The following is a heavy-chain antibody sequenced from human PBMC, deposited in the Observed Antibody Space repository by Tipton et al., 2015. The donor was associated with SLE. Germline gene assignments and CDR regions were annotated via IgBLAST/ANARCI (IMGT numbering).Heavy chain of an antibody. CDR3: ARVRTTTPWDWFDP. Sequence: SLRLSCAASGFTFSSYSMNWVRQAPGKGLEWVSSISSSSSYIYYADSVKGRFTISRDNAKNSLYLQMNSRRAEDTAVYYCARVRTTTPWDWFDPWGQGTLVTVSP. CDR2: ISSSSSYI. V-gene: IGHV3-21*03. J-gene: IGHJ5*02. D-gene: IGHD1-1*01. CDR1: GFTFSSYS.